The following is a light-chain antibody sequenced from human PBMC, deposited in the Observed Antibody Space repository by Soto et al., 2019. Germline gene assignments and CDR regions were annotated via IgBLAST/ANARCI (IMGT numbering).Light chain of an antibody. V-gene: IGLV2-14*03. CDR3: SSFTTSSHVV. Sequence: QSVLTQPASVSGSPGQSITISCTGTSSDIGADNSVSWYQQHPGKAPQLMIYAVSHRPSRVSSRFSGSKSGNTISLTISGIQAEDEADYYCSSFTTSSHVVFGGGT. CDR2: AVS. J-gene: IGLJ2*01. CDR1: SSDIGADNS.